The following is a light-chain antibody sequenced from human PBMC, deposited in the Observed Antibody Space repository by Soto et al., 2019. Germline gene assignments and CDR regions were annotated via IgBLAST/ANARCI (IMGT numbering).Light chain of an antibody. CDR2: KVS. Sequence: DVVMTQSPLSLPVTLGQPASISCRSSQSLVYRDGNTYLHWFQQRPGQSPRRLIYKVSNRDSGVPDRFSGSGSDSEFTLKVSRVEAEDVGVYYCMQGAHWPYTFGQGNKLEIK. CDR1: QSLVYRDGNTY. CDR3: MQGAHWPYT. V-gene: IGKV2-30*01. J-gene: IGKJ2*01.